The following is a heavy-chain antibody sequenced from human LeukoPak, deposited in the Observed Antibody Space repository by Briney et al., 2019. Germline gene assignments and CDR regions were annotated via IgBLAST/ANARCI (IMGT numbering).Heavy chain of an antibody. CDR1: GFTFSDYY. CDR3: ARGILEWPLRYYYYMDV. J-gene: IGHJ6*03. Sequence: GGSLRLSCAASGFTFSDYYMSWVRQAPGKGLEWVSYITNSGSTIYYADSVKGRFTISRDNAKNSLYLQMNSLRADDTAVYYCARGILEWPLRYYYYMDVWGKGTTVTVSS. D-gene: IGHD3-3*01. V-gene: IGHV3-11*04. CDR2: ITNSGSTI.